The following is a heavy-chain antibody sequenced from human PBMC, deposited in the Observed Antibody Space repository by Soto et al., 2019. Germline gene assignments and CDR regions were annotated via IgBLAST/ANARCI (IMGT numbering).Heavy chain of an antibody. D-gene: IGHD2-2*01. CDR1: GYTFTSYG. V-gene: IGHV1-18*04. Sequence: ASVKVSCKASGYTFTSYGISWVRQAPGQGLEWMGWISAYNGNTNYAQKLQGRVTMTTDTSTSTAYMELRSPRSDDTAVYYCARLPPGVPAAKVPPDWFDPWGQGTLVTVSS. CDR2: ISAYNGNT. CDR3: ARLPPGVPAAKVPPDWFDP. J-gene: IGHJ5*02.